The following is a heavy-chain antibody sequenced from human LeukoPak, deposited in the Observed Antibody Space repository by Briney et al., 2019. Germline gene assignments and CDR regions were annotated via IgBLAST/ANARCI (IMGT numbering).Heavy chain of an antibody. CDR1: GFTFSSYS. D-gene: IGHD5-24*01. Sequence: PGGSLRLSCAASGFTFSSYSMNWVRQAPGKGLEWVSSISSSSSYIYYAGSVKGRFTISRDNAKNSPYLQMNSLRAEDTAVYYCARLRGGYKVFDYWGQGTLVTVSS. V-gene: IGHV3-21*01. CDR3: ARLRGGYKVFDY. J-gene: IGHJ4*02. CDR2: ISSSSSYI.